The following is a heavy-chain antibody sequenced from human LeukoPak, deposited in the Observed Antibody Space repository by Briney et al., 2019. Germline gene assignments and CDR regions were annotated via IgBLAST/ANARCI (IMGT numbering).Heavy chain of an antibody. V-gene: IGHV3-15*01. D-gene: IGHD3/OR15-3a*01. CDR2: IKSKVDGETT. J-gene: IGHJ4*02. CDR3: SGRFWTGYYDS. Sequence: PGGSLRLSCAASGFTFSSAWMTWVRQAPGKGLEYVARIKSKVDGETTDYIAPVKGRFIISRDDSKNTLYLQMNSLRTEDTAVYYCSGRFWTGYYDSWGQGTLVTVSS. CDR1: GFTFSSAW.